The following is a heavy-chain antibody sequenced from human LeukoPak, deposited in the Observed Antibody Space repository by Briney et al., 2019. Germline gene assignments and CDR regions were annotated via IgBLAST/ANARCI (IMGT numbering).Heavy chain of an antibody. Sequence: SETLSLTCAVYGGSFSGYYWSWIRQPPGKGLEWIGEINHSGSTNYNPSLKSRVTISVDTSKNQFSLKLSSVTAADTAVYYCARALVSSVGMDVWGQGTTVTVSS. D-gene: IGHD2-2*01. CDR1: GGSFSGYY. CDR3: ARALVSSVGMDV. CDR2: INHSGST. J-gene: IGHJ6*02. V-gene: IGHV4-34*01.